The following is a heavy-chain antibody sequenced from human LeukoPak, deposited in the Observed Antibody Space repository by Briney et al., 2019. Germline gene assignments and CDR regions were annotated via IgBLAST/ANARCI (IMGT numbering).Heavy chain of an antibody. CDR3: VREGTARDAFDI. CDR1: GFTFSYYA. Sequence: PGRSLRLSCAASGFTFSYYAMHWVRQAPGKGLEWVAFISSDGSDKYYADSMKGRFTISRDNSKNTLYLQMTSLRGEDTAMYYCVREGTARDAFDIWGQGTMVTVSS. V-gene: IGHV3-30-3*01. CDR2: ISSDGSDK. J-gene: IGHJ3*02. D-gene: IGHD2-21*02.